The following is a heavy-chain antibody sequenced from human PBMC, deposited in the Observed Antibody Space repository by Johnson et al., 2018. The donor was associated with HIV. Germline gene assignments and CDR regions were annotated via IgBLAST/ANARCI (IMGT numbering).Heavy chain of an antibody. J-gene: IGHJ3*02. CDR1: GFTFSDYY. V-gene: IGHV3-11*04. CDR2: FSSSGSLI. CDR3: ARGGYGSGNYFDEAFDI. Sequence: QVQLVESGGGLVQPGGSLRLSCAASGFTFSDYYMSWIRQAPGKGLEWVSYFSSSGSLIYYAHSVKGRFTIPRDNTKNSLYLQMNSLRAEDTAGYYCARGGYGSGNYFDEAFDIWGQGTMVTVSS. D-gene: IGHD3-10*01.